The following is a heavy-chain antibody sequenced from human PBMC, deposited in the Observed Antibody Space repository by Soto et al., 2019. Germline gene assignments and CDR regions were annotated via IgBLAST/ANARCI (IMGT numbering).Heavy chain of an antibody. CDR1: GFTFSSYA. Sequence: GGSLRLSCAASGFTFSSYAMSWVRQAPGKGLEWVSAIGASGAGTYYAEYVKGRFTISRDNAKNSLYLQMNSLRAEDTAVYYCASIYGDGVGWGQGTLVTVSS. J-gene: IGHJ4*02. CDR3: ASIYGDGVG. CDR2: IGASGAGT. V-gene: IGHV3-23*01. D-gene: IGHD4-17*01.